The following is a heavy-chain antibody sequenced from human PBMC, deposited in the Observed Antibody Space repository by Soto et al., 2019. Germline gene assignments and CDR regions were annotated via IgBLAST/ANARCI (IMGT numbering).Heavy chain of an antibody. D-gene: IGHD5-12*01. CDR2: IRSKANSYAT. J-gene: IGHJ4*02. CDR1: GFTFSGSA. Sequence: EVQLVESGGGLVEPGGSLKLSCAASGFTFSGSAMHWVRQASGKGLEWVGRIRSKANSYATAYAASVKGRFTISRDDSKNTAYLQMNSLKTEDTAVYYCTRPKVATTEADYWGQGTLVTVSS. CDR3: TRPKVATTEADY. V-gene: IGHV3-73*02.